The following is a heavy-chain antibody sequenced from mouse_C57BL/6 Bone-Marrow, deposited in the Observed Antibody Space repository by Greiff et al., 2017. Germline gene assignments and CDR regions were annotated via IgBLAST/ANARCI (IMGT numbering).Heavy chain of an antibody. CDR2: IYPRDGST. Sequence: VQRVESDAELVKPGASVKISCKVSGYTFTDHTIHWMKQRPEQGLEWIGYIYPRDGSTKYNEKFKGKAHLPADKSSSTAYFLLNSLTSEDSAVYFFAAYDYNVLLFAYWGQGTLVTVSA. J-gene: IGHJ3*01. D-gene: IGHD2-4*01. CDR1: GYTFTDHT. V-gene: IGHV1-78*01. CDR3: AAYDYNVLLFAY.